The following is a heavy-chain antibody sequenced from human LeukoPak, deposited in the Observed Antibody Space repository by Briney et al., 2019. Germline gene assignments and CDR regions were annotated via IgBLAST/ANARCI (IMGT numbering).Heavy chain of an antibody. V-gene: IGHV4-39*01. CDR3: ARHRGPLDTAMVDP. Sequence: SETLSLTCTVSGGSLSSSSYYWGWIRQPPGKGLEWLGSIYYSGSTYYNPSLKSRVTISVDTSKNQFSLKLSSVTAADTAVYYCARHRGPLDTAMVDPWGQGTLVTVSS. J-gene: IGHJ5*02. CDR1: GGSLSSSSYY. CDR2: IYYSGST. D-gene: IGHD5-18*01.